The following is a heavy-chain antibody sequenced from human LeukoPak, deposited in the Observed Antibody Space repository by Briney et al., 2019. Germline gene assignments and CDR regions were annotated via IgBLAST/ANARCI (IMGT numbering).Heavy chain of an antibody. V-gene: IGHV4-61*02. CDR2: ISSSGST. D-gene: IGHD3-22*01. Sequence: SQTLSLTCTVSGDSISSGDYYWSWIRQPAGKGLEWIGRISSSGSTNYNPFLKSRVTISVDTSKNQFSLKLSSVTAADTAVYFCARGPYSYDSSGAFDIWGQGTMVTVSS. CDR3: ARGPYSYDSSGAFDI. J-gene: IGHJ3*02. CDR1: GDSISSGDYY.